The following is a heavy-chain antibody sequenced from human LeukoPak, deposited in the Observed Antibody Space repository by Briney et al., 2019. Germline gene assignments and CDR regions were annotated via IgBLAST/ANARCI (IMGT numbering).Heavy chain of an antibody. CDR1: GFTFSSYA. V-gene: IGHV3-23*01. Sequence: PGGSLRLSCAASGFTFSSYAMSWVRRAPGKGLEWVSGISGSGGSTYYADSVKGRFTISRDNSKNTLYLQMNSLRAEDTAVYYCATVLHYYGSGSYAFDIWGQGTMVTVSS. CDR3: ATVLHYYGSGSYAFDI. J-gene: IGHJ3*02. D-gene: IGHD3-10*01. CDR2: ISGSGGST.